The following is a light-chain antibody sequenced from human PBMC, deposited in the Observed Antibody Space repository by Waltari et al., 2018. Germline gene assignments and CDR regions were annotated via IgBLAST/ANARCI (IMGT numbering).Light chain of an antibody. J-gene: IGLJ2*01. CDR3: QSADSSGTVV. Sequence: SYELTQPPSVSVSPGQTARITCSGDALPKQYAYWYQQKPGQAPVLVIYKDSERPSGIPERFSGSGAGTTGTLTISGVQAEDEADYYCQSADSSGTVVFGGGTKLTVL. CDR1: ALPKQY. CDR2: KDS. V-gene: IGLV3-25*03.